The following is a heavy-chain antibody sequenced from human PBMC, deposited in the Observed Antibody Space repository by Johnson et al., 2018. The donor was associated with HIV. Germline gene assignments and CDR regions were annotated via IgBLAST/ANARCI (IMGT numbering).Heavy chain of an antibody. CDR3: AKGGYSGCSVCAFDI. CDR2: ISYDGSNN. D-gene: IGHD6-19*01. J-gene: IGHJ3*02. V-gene: IGHV3-30*04. Sequence: QVQLVESGGGLVQPGGSLRLSCAASGFTFSSYAMSWVRQAPGKGLEWVAVISYDGSNNYYADPVTGRFTISREHSKNTLYLQMNSLRAEDTAVYYCAKGGYSGCSVCAFDIWGQGTMVNVSS. CDR1: GFTFSSYA.